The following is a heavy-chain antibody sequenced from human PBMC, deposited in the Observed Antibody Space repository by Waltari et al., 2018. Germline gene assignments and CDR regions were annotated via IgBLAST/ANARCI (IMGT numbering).Heavy chain of an antibody. V-gene: IGHV3-7*01. Sequence: EVQLVESGGGSVQPGGALSLSGAASGMPFGNYWLIWVRQAPGKGLEWVANIKQDGSEKNYVDSVEGRFSISRDNAQNSLYLQMNSLRAEDTAIYYCVTGLTTVTAKDYFDHWGQGALVTVSS. J-gene: IGHJ4*02. CDR3: VTGLTTVTAKDYFDH. CDR2: IKQDGSEK. D-gene: IGHD4-17*01. CDR1: GMPFGNYW.